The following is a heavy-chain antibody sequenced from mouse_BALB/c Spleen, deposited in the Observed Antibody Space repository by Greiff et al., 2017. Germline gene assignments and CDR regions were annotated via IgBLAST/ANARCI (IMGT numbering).Heavy chain of an antibody. CDR2: ISYSGST. Sequence: EVQLQQSGPGLVKPSQSLSLTCTVTGYSITSDYAWNWIRQFPGNKLEWMGYISYSGSTSYNPSLKSRISITRDTSKNQFFLQLNSVTTEDTATYYCARGGYYDGGFAYWGQGTLVTVSA. J-gene: IGHJ3*01. CDR1: GYSITSDYA. CDR3: ARGGYYDGGFAY. V-gene: IGHV3-2*02. D-gene: IGHD1-1*01.